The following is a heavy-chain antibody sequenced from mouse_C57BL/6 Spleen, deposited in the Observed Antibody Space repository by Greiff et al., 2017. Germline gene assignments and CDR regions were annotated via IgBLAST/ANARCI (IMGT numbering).Heavy chain of an antibody. CDR1: GYTFTDYE. V-gene: IGHV1-15*01. CDR2: IDPETGGT. D-gene: IGHD3-2*02. CDR3: TRSGLRLHAMDY. J-gene: IGHJ4*01. Sequence: VQLQQSGAELVRPGASVTLSCKASGYTFTDYEMHWVKQTPVHGLEWIGAIDPETGGTAYNQKFKGKAILTAYKASSTAYMELRSLTSEDSAVYYCTRSGLRLHAMDYWGQGTSVTVSS.